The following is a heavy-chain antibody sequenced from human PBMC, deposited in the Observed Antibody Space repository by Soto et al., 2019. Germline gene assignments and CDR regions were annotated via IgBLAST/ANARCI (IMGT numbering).Heavy chain of an antibody. Sequence: QITLKESGPTLVKPTQTLTLTCTFSGFSLSTSGVGVGWIRQPPGKALEWLALIYWDDDKRYSPSLKSRLTTTKXXSXSXGVLTMTTMDPVDTAPYYCAHSPPATVTTSAEYFQHWGQGTLVTASS. CDR3: AHSPPATVTTSAEYFQH. CDR2: IYWDDDK. CDR1: GFSLSTSGVG. V-gene: IGHV2-5*02. D-gene: IGHD4-17*01. J-gene: IGHJ1*01.